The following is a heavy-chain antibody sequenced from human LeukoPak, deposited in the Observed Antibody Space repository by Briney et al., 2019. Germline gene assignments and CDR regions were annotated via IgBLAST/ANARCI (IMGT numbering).Heavy chain of an antibody. V-gene: IGHV4-39*07. CDR2: IYYSGST. CDR3: ARDSQYDSSGHAP. Sequence: SETLSLTRTVSGGSISSSSYYWGWIRQPPGKGLEWIGSIYYSGSTYYNPSLKSRVTISVDTSKNQFSLKVSAVTAADTAVYYCARDSQYDSSGHAPWGQGTLVTVSS. CDR1: GGSISSSSYY. J-gene: IGHJ5*02. D-gene: IGHD3-22*01.